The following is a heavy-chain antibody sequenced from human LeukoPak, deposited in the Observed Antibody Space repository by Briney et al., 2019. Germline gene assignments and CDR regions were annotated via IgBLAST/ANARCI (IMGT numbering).Heavy chain of an antibody. Sequence: ASVKVSCKASGYTFICYYMHWVRQAPGQGLEWMGVINTSGGSSSYAQKFQGRVTMTTDTSTSTAYMELRGLRSDDTAVYYCARDPPRSDYYDSSGLTENYWGQGTLVTVSS. J-gene: IGHJ4*02. CDR3: ARDPPRSDYYDSSGLTENY. CDR1: GYTFICYY. V-gene: IGHV1-46*01. CDR2: INTSGGSS. D-gene: IGHD3-22*01.